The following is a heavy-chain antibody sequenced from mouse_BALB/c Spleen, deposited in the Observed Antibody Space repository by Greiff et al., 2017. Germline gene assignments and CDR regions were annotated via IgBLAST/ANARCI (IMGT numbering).Heavy chain of an antibody. D-gene: IGHD1-1*01. CDR2: INPSTGYT. V-gene: IGHV1-7*01. J-gene: IGHJ3*01. CDR1: GYTFTSYW. Sequence: VQLQESGAELAKPGASVKMSCKASGYTFTSYWMHWVKQRPGQGLEWIGYINPSTGYTEYNQKFKDKATLTADKSSSTAYMQLSSLTSEDSAVYYCARSHANYVGFAYWGQGTLVTVSA. CDR3: ARSHANYVGFAY.